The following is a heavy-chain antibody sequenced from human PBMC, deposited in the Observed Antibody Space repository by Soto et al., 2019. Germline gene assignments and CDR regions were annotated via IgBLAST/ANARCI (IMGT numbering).Heavy chain of an antibody. J-gene: IGHJ3*02. Sequence: EVQLLESGGGLVQPGGSLRLSCAASGFTFSSYAMSWVRQAPGKGLEGVSAISGSGGSTYYADSVKGRFTISRDNSKNTLYLQMNSLRAEDTAVYYCAKVYLRFVDAFDIWGQGTMVTVSS. CDR3: AKVYLRFVDAFDI. CDR1: GFTFSSYA. CDR2: ISGSGGST. V-gene: IGHV3-23*01. D-gene: IGHD3-3*01.